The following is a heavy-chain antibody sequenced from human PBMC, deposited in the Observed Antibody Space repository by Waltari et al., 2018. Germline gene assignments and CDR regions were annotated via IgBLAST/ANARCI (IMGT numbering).Heavy chain of an antibody. CDR1: GGSITTITYF. V-gene: IGHV4-39*07. D-gene: IGHD2-21*01. CDR2: FSYNGNT. Sequence: QLQMKESGPGLVRPSETLSLTCAVSGGSITTITYFCGWIRQPPGKGLGWIASFSYNGNTYSNPSLKSRVTISGYTSKNQFSLLLSSVTAADTAVYYCARGLGAIYWGHGTLVTVSS. J-gene: IGHJ4*01. CDR3: ARGLGAIY.